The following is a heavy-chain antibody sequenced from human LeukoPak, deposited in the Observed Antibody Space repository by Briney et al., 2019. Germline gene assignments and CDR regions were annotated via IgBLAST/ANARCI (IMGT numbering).Heavy chain of an antibody. J-gene: IGHJ4*02. CDR1: GFTFSSYG. CDR3: AKLAYCGGDCYSPGY. CDR2: ISYDGSNK. Sequence: GGSLRLSCAASGFTFSSYGMHWVRQAPGKGLEWVAVISYDGSNKYYADSVKGRFTISRDNSKNTLYLQMNSLRAEDTAVYYCAKLAYCGGDCYSPGYWGQGTLVTVSS. D-gene: IGHD2-21*02. V-gene: IGHV3-30*18.